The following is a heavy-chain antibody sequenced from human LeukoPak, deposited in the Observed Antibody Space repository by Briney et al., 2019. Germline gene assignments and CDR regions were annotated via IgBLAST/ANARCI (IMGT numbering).Heavy chain of an antibody. V-gene: IGHV3-21*01. D-gene: IGHD2-8*01. CDR1: GFTFNSYT. J-gene: IGHJ4*02. CDR3: AKAEGVSGGLYHGDY. CDR2: ISSSTSYI. Sequence: PGGSLRLSCAASGFTFNSYTMYWVRQAPGKGLEWVSSISSSTSYIYYADSVKGRFTISRDNAKNSLYLQMNSLRAEDTAVYYCAKAEGVSGGLYHGDYWGQGTLVTVSS.